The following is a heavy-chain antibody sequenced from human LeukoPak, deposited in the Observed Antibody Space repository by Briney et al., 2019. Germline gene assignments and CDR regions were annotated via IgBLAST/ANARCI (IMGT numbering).Heavy chain of an antibody. J-gene: IGHJ4*02. V-gene: IGHV3-21*01. D-gene: IGHD4-17*01. Sequence: GGSLRLSCAASGFTFSSYSMNWVRQAPGKGLEWVSSISSSSSYIYYADSVKGRFTISRDNAKNSLYQQMNSLRAEDTAVYYCARGGESTGPLFDYWGQGTLVTVSS. CDR3: ARGGESTGPLFDY. CDR1: GFTFSSYS. CDR2: ISSSSSYI.